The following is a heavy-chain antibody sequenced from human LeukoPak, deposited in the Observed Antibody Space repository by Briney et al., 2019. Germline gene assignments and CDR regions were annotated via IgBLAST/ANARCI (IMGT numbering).Heavy chain of an antibody. D-gene: IGHD3-22*01. J-gene: IGHJ4*02. Sequence: SETLSLTCGVYGGSFSGYYWNRIRQPPGMGLEWIGEINHRGGTGYNPSLKSRVTMSVDTSKNVFSLKLTSVTAADTAVYYCARAYYYDSSAAIDYWGQGILVTVSS. CDR2: INHRGGT. V-gene: IGHV4-34*01. CDR1: GGSFSGYY. CDR3: ARAYYYDSSAAIDY.